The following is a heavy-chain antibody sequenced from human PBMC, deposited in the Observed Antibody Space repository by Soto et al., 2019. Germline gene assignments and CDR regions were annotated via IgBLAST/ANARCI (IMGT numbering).Heavy chain of an antibody. CDR1: GDSVSSNSAA. Sequence: QTLSLTCAISGDSVSSNSAAWNWIRQSPSRGLEWLGRTYYRSKWYNDYAVSVKSRITINPDTSKNQFSLQLNSVTPEDTAVYYCARERLYYYDSSALYYFDYWGQGTLVTVSS. J-gene: IGHJ4*02. CDR2: TYYRSKWYN. D-gene: IGHD3-22*01. V-gene: IGHV6-1*01. CDR3: ARERLYYYDSSALYYFDY.